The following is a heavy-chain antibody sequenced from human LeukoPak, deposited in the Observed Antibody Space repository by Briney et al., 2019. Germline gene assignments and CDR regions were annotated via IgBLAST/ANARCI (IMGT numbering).Heavy chain of an antibody. CDR1: EYTFTGYY. CDR3: ARVDSSSWSSFDY. D-gene: IGHD6-13*01. J-gene: IGHJ4*02. V-gene: IGHV1-2*02. Sequence: VASVKVSCKASEYTFTGYYMHWVRQAPGQGLEWMGWINPDSGGTNYAQKFQGRVTMTRDTSISTAYMELSRLRSDDTAVYYCARVDSSSWSSFDYWGQGTLVTVSS. CDR2: INPDSGGT.